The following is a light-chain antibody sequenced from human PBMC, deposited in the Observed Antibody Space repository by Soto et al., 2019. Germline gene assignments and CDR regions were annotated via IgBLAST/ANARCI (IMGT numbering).Light chain of an antibody. J-gene: IGKJ2*01. CDR2: AAS. CDR1: QSVGGTY. Sequence: EIVLTQSPDSLSLSPGEGATLSCGASQSVGGTYLAWYQHRPGQAPRLLIYAASTRAPGIPDRFSGSGSGTDFTLTISRLEPEDFAVYYCQQYVSSPSTFGKGTKLEIK. V-gene: IGKV3-20*01. CDR3: QQYVSSPST.